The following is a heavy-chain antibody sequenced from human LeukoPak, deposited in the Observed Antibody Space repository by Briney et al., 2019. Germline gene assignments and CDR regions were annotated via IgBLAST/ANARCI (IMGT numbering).Heavy chain of an antibody. Sequence: GLSVNVSCTASGYTFPRYYIHWVRQAPAQGLEWMGRINPSGGSTSYAQKFQGRVTMTRDTSTSTVYMELSSLRSEDTAVYYCARSGSRFDYRGQGTLVRVSS. CDR3: ARSGSRFDY. D-gene: IGHD1-26*01. CDR2: INPSGGST. J-gene: IGHJ4*02. CDR1: GYTFPRYY. V-gene: IGHV1-46*01.